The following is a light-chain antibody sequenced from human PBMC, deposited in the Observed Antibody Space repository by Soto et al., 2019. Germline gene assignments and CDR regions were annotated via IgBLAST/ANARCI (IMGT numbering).Light chain of an antibody. CDR1: QSVTKNF. V-gene: IGKV3-20*01. Sequence: ENVLTQSPGTLSFSPGERATLSCRASQSVTKNFLAWYQQKPGQAPRLLIYGASSRPGGIPDRFSGSGSGTDFTLTISRLEPEDFAVYYCHQYDSWTFGQGTKVDIK. J-gene: IGKJ1*01. CDR2: GAS. CDR3: HQYDSWT.